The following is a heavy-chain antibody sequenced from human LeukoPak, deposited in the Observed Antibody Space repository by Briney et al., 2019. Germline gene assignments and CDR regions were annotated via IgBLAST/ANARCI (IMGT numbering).Heavy chain of an antibody. D-gene: IGHD2-15*01. CDR2: ISSSSSYI. CDR3: ARDSDIYYFDY. Sequence: PGGSLRLSXAASGFTFSSYSMNWVRQAPGKGLEWVSSISSSSSYIYYADSVKGRFTISRDNAKNSLYLQMNSLRAEDTAVYYCARDSDIYYFDYWGQGTLVTVSS. J-gene: IGHJ4*02. CDR1: GFTFSSYS. V-gene: IGHV3-21*01.